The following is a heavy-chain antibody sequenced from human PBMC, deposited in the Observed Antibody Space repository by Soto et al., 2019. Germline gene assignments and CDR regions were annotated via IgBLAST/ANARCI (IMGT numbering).Heavy chain of an antibody. Sequence: SETLSLTCTVSDGSVSSGSYYWSWIRQPPGKGLEWIGYIYSSGSTLYNPSLKSRVIISVDTSTNQFSLKLSSVTAADTAVYYCARDSVAFFDSWGQGTLVTVSS. CDR2: IYSSGST. J-gene: IGHJ5*01. CDR1: DGSVSSGSYY. V-gene: IGHV4-61*01. D-gene: IGHD2-15*01. CDR3: ARDSVAFFDS.